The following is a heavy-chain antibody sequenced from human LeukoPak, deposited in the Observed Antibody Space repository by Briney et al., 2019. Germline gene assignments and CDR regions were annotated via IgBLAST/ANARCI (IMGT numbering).Heavy chain of an antibody. CDR1: GFTFRDDA. CDR3: VRDRSPLRMFDY. V-gene: IGHV3-30-3*01. CDR2: ISYDGGQK. J-gene: IGHJ4*02. Sequence: GLSLTLSCAASGFTFRDDALHWVCQAPGKGLEWVAVISYDGGQKFYADSVKGRFTISRDNFKNILYLQMNSLRTEDTAVYYCVRDRSPLRMFDYWGQGTLVIVSS. D-gene: IGHD2/OR15-2a*01.